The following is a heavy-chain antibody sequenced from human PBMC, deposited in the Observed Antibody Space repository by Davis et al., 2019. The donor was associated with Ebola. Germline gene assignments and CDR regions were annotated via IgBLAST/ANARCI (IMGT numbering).Heavy chain of an antibody. V-gene: IGHV4-34*01. J-gene: IGHJ6*02. CDR2: INHSGST. D-gene: IGHD2-2*01. Sequence: MPGGSLRLSCAVYGGSFSGYYWSWIRQPPGKGLEWIGEINHSGSTNYNPSLKSRVTISVDTSKNQFSLKLSSVTAADTAVYYCARETLIGSSTSFYYYYGMDVWGQGTTVTVSS. CDR1: GGSFSGYY. CDR3: ARETLIGSSTSFYYYYGMDV.